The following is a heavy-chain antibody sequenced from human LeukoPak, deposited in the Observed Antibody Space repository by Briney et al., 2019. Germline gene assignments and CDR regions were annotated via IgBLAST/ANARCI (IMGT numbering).Heavy chain of an antibody. V-gene: IGHV4-30-2*01. D-gene: IGHD2-2*01. CDR1: GGSISSTTYY. Sequence: SETLSLTCTVSGGSISSTTYYWSWIRQPPGKGLEWIGYIYHSGSTYYNPSLKSRVTISVDRSKNQFSLKLSSVTAADTAVYYCARDGWPAAMTPGDWYFDLWGRGTLVTVSS. CDR3: ARDGWPAAMTPGDWYFDL. CDR2: IYHSGST. J-gene: IGHJ2*01.